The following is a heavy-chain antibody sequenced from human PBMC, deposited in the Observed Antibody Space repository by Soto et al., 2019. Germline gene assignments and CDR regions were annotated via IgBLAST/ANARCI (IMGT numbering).Heavy chain of an antibody. J-gene: IGHJ5*02. CDR2: IYYSGST. CDR3: AREAKALTSYNWFDP. D-gene: IGHD3-10*01. CDR1: GGSVSSGGYY. V-gene: IGHV4-61*08. Sequence: PSETLSLTCTVSGGSVSSGGYYWSWIRQPPGKGLEWIGYIYYSGSTNYSPSLKSRVTISVDTSKNQFSLKLSSVTAADTAKYYCAREAKALTSYNWFDPWGLGSLVTVSS.